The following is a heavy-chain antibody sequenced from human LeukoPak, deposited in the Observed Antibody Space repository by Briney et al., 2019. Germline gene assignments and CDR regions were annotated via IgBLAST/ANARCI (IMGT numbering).Heavy chain of an antibody. Sequence: GGSLRLSCAASGFTFSSYAMHWVRQAPGKGLEWVAAISYDASNKYYADSVKGRFTISRDNSKNTLYLQMNSLRAEDTAVYYCAKDRGIISDYWGQGTLVTVSS. V-gene: IGHV3-30*04. J-gene: IGHJ4*02. CDR2: ISYDASNK. CDR3: AKDRGIISDY. D-gene: IGHD3-10*01. CDR1: GFTFSSYA.